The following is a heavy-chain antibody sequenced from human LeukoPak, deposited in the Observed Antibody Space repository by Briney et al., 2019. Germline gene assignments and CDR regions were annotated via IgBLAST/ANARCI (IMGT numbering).Heavy chain of an antibody. CDR1: GGSFSGYY. CDR3: AKDLTSGSYRFDY. V-gene: IGHV4-34*01. Sequence: SETLSLTCAVYGGSFSGYYWSWIRQPPGKGLEWIGEINHSGSTNYNPSLKSRVTISVDTSKNQFSLKLSSVTAADTAVYYCAKDLTSGSYRFDYWGQGTLVTVSS. CDR2: INHSGST. D-gene: IGHD1-26*01. J-gene: IGHJ4*02.